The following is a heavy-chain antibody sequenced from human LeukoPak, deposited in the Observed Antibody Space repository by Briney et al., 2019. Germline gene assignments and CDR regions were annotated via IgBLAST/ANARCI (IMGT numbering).Heavy chain of an antibody. CDR1: GFTFSSYW. D-gene: IGHD3-3*01. Sequence: AGGSLRLSCAASGFTFSSYWMRWARQAPGKGLEGVANIKQGGSEKYYVDSVKGRFTISRDNAKNSLYLQMNSLRAEDTAVYYCARENYDFWSGYYSQYYFDYWGQGTLVTVSS. J-gene: IGHJ4*02. V-gene: IGHV3-7*03. CDR3: ARENYDFWSGYYSQYYFDY. CDR2: IKQGGSEK.